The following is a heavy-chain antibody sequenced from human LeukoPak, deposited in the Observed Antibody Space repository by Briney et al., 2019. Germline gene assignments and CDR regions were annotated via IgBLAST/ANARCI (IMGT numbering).Heavy chain of an antibody. CDR2: IYYSGST. J-gene: IGHJ3*02. D-gene: IGHD4-17*01. CDR1: GGSISNGGYY. CDR3: ARMTTGWAFDI. V-gene: IGHV4-31*03. Sequence: SQTLSLTCTVSGGSISNGGYYWSWIRQHPGKGLEWIGYIYYSGSTYYNPSLKSRVTISVDTSKNQFSLKLSSVTAADTAVYYCARMTTGWAFDIWGQGTMVTVSS.